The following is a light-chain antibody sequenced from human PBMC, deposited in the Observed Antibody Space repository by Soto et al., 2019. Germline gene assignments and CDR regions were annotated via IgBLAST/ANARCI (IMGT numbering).Light chain of an antibody. Sequence: DIPMTQSPSSLSASVGDRVTITCRASQNIYSYLNWYQQKPGKAPKLLIYGASSVQSGVPSRFSGSGSGTDFTLTISSLQPEVFATYYCQQSSSTPFTFGPGTKVDIK. CDR3: QQSSSTPFT. V-gene: IGKV1-39*01. CDR1: QNIYSY. J-gene: IGKJ3*01. CDR2: GAS.